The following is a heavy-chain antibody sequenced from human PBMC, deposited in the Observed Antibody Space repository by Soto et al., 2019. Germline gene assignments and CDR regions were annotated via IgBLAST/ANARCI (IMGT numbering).Heavy chain of an antibody. Sequence: ASVKVSCKASGYTFTSYAMHWVRQAPGQRLEWMGWINAGNGNTKYSQKFQGRVTITRDTSASTAYMELSSLRSEDTAVYYCARDTLITMIQFDYWAREPWSPSPQ. V-gene: IGHV1-3*01. CDR3: ARDTLITMIQFDY. CDR2: INAGNGNT. CDR1: GYTFTSYA. D-gene: IGHD3-22*01. J-gene: IGHJ4*02.